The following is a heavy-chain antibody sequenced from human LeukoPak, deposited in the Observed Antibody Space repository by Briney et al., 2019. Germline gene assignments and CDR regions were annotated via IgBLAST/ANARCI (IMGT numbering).Heavy chain of an antibody. CDR3: ASTYYDFWSGSIFDY. CDR1: GFTFSRCG. V-gene: IGHV3-48*01. Sequence: GGSLRLSCAASGFTFSRCGMNWVRQAPGKGLEWLSYISTSGSIIYYADTVKGRFTISRDNAKNSLYLQMNSLRAENTAVYYCASTYYDFWSGSIFDYWGQGTLVTVSS. D-gene: IGHD3-3*01. J-gene: IGHJ4*02. CDR2: ISTSGSII.